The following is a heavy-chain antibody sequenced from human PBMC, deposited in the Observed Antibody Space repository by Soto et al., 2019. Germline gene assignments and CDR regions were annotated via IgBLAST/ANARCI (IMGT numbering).Heavy chain of an antibody. CDR1: VFTFSNAW. D-gene: IGHD1-26*01. CDR2: IKSKTDGGTT. V-gene: IGHV3-15*01. J-gene: IGHJ4*02. Sequence: GGPLRLSCAASVFTFSNAWMSWVRQAPGKGLEWVGRIKSKTDGGTTDYAAPVKGRFTISRDDSKNTLYLQMNSLKTEDTAVYYCTRRMNYAGPSGSYPTFGYWGQGTLVTVSS. CDR3: TRRMNYAGPSGSYPTFGY.